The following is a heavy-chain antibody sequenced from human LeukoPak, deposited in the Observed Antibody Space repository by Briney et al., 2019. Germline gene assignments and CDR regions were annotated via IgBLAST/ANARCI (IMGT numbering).Heavy chain of an antibody. CDR3: ASGDFWSGYYTGFMPDP. CDR2: IYSGGST. D-gene: IGHD3-3*01. J-gene: IGHJ5*02. CDR1: GFTVSSNY. Sequence: PGGSPRLSCAASGFTVSSNYMSWVRQAPGKGLEWVSVIYSGGSTYYADSVKGRFTISRDNSKNTLYLQMNSLRAEDTAVYYCASGDFWSGYYTGFMPDPWGQGTLVIVSS. V-gene: IGHV3-66*02.